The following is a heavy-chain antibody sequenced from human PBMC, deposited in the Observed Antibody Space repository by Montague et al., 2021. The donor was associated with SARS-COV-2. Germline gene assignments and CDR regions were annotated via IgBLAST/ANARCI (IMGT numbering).Heavy chain of an antibody. D-gene: IGHD3-10*01. CDR2: XYWGDEK. J-gene: IGHJ4*02. V-gene: IGHV2-5*02. CDR1: GFSITTSTMG. Sequence: LALVKPTQTLTLTCTFSGFSITTSTMGVGWIRQPPGKALEWLALXYWGDEKRFSPSLKSRLTITKDTFKDQVVLRMTNMDPVDTATYYCVHYASGSYYFHYWGQGTLVTVSS. CDR3: VHYASGSYYFHY.